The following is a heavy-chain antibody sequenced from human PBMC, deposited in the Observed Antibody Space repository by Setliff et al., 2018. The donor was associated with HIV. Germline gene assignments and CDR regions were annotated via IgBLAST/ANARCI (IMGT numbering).Heavy chain of an antibody. Sequence: GPPVKVSCKASGYTFTTYGITWVRQAPGQGLEWMGWISTYNSNTNYAQKFQGRVTMTTVTSTSTAYMELRSLRSDDTAVYYCARLSIPAYYYMDVWGKGTTVTVSS. D-gene: IGHD2-21*01. CDR1: GYTFTTYG. CDR3: ARLSIPAYYYMDV. CDR2: ISTYNSNT. V-gene: IGHV1-18*01. J-gene: IGHJ6*03.